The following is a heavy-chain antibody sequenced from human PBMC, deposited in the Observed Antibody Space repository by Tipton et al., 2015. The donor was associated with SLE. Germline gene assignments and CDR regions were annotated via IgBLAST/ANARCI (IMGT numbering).Heavy chain of an antibody. CDR3: AKEGSNSGSFFHH. D-gene: IGHD3-10*01. Sequence: SLRLSCAASGFTFSSYSMDWVRQAPGKGLEWVSSISSSSGYIYYADSVKGRFTISRDNAKNSLYLQMNNLTVDDTAVYYCAKEGSNSGSFFHHWGQGTLVTVSS. CDR2: ISSSSGYI. J-gene: IGHJ4*02. V-gene: IGHV3-21*04. CDR1: GFTFSSYS.